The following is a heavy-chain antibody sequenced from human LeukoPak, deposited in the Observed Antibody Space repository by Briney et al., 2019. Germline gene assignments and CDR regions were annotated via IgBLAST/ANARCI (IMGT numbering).Heavy chain of an antibody. CDR2: IIPIFSTA. CDR1: RGTFRSYA. J-gene: IGHJ3*02. CDR3: ARDLGIAVVGEAFDI. V-gene: IGHV1-69*05. Sequence: KVSCKASRGTFRSYAISWVRPAPGQGLEWMGRIIPIFSTANYAQKFQGRVTITTDESTSTAYMELSSLRSEDTAVYYCARDLGIAVVGEAFDIWGQGTMVTVSS. D-gene: IGHD6-19*01.